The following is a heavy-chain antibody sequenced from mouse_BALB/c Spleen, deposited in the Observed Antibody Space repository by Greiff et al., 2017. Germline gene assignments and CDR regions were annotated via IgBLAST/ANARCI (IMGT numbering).Heavy chain of an antibody. CDR2: IDPANGNT. D-gene: IGHD2-1*01. J-gene: IGHJ4*01. CDR1: GFNIKDTY. CDR3: ARSGRNYNYYAMDY. Sequence: EVKVEESGAELVKPGASVKLSCTASGFNIKDTYMHWVKQRPEQGLEWIGRIDPANGNTKYDPKFQGKATITADTSSNTAYLQLSSLISEDTAVYYCARSGRNYNYYAMDYWGQGTSVTVSS. V-gene: IGHV14-3*02.